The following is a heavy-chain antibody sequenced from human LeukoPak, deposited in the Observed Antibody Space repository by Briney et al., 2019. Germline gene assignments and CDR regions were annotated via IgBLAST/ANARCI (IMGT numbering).Heavy chain of an antibody. D-gene: IGHD2-15*01. V-gene: IGHV4-4*07. CDR2: IYTTGST. J-gene: IGHJ6*03. CDR1: GGSINYHY. CDR3: ARGQQDIVVVVAATLGYYYYYMDV. Sequence: SETLSLTCSVSGGSINYHYWTWIRQPAERGLEWIGRIYTTGSTDYNPSLKSRVTMSVDTSKNQFSLKLSSVTAADTAVYYCARGQQDIVVVVAATLGYYYYYMDVWGKGTTVTVSS.